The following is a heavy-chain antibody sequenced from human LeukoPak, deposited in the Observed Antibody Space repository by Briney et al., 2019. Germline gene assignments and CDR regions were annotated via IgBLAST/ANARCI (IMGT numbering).Heavy chain of an antibody. CDR2: IYHSGST. D-gene: IGHD5-12*01. V-gene: IGHV4-30-2*01. Sequence: SQTLSLTCAVSGGSISSGGYSWSWIRQPPGKGLEWIGYIYHSGSTYYNPSLKSRVTISVDRSKNQFPLKLSSVTAADTAVYYCARGTSVATIFDYWGQGTLVTVSS. CDR3: ARGTSVATIFDY. J-gene: IGHJ4*02. CDR1: GGSISSGGYS.